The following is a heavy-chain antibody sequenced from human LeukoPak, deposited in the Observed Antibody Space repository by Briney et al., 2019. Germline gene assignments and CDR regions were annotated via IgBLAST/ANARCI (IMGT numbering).Heavy chain of an antibody. V-gene: IGHV4-31*03. CDR1: GVSISSVPYY. CDR3: ARDKGDYFYYGLDV. D-gene: IGHD5-24*01. J-gene: IGHJ6*04. CDR2: IYYSGST. Sequence: SGTLSLTCSASGVSISSVPYYWTWIRQHPGKGLEWIGYIYYSGSTYYNPSLESRVTISVDMSKNQFSLKLSSVTAADTAVYYCARDKGDYFYYGLDVWGKGTTVTVSS.